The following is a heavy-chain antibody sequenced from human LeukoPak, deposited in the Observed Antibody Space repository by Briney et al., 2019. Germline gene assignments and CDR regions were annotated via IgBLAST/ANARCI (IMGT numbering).Heavy chain of an antibody. CDR3: VRGGIQVSGIDEIDY. CDR2: VGISGDT. CDR1: GFTFRSYD. D-gene: IGHD6-19*01. J-gene: IGHJ4*02. V-gene: IGHV3-13*01. Sequence: GGSLRLSCAASGFTFRSYDMHWVRHVTGKGLEWVSAVGISGDTYYAGSVKGRFTISRENAKNSLYLQMNGLTAGDTAVYYCVRGGIQVSGIDEIDYWGQGTLVTVSS.